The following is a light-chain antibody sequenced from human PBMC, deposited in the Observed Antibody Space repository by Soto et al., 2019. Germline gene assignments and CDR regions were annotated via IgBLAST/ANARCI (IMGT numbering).Light chain of an antibody. Sequence: DIVLTQSPGTLSLSPGERATLYCRASQSVRSNHLAGYQQKPGQAPRLRIYGGSSRATGIPVRFSGSGSETDFTLTITRLEPEDFAMYYCQQYRSSLTFGPGTNVEIK. J-gene: IGKJ1*01. CDR2: GGS. V-gene: IGKV3-20*01. CDR1: QSVRSNH. CDR3: QQYRSSLT.